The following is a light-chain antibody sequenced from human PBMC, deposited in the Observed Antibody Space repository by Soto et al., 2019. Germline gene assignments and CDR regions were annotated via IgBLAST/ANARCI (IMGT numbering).Light chain of an antibody. J-gene: IGLJ1*01. V-gene: IGLV2-8*01. Sequence: QSALTQPPSASGSPGQSVTISCTGTSSDVGGYKYVSWYQQHPGKAPKLMIYEVNKRPSGVPDRFSGSKSGNTASLTVSGLQAEDEADYYCSSYAGNNNVVFGTGTKLTVL. CDR3: SSYAGNNNVV. CDR1: SSDVGGYKY. CDR2: EVN.